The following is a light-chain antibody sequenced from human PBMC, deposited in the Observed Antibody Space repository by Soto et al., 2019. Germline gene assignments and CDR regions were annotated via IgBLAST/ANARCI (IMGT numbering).Light chain of an antibody. Sequence: ETVMTQSPATLSVSPGEGVTLSCRASQDISNKLAWYQQKPGQAPRLLLYSASTRATGVPARFSGSGSGTEFTLSISRLQSEDFAVYHCQHYTDWRWTFGQGTKVEIK. CDR2: SAS. V-gene: IGKV3-15*01. CDR1: QDISNK. CDR3: QHYTDWRWT. J-gene: IGKJ1*01.